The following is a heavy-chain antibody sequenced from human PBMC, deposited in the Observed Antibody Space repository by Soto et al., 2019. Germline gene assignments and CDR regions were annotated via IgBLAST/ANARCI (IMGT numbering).Heavy chain of an antibody. CDR3: ARFRDYYYDSSGYYYNYYFDY. J-gene: IGHJ4*02. Sequence: LETLSLTCTVSGGSISSYYWSWIRQPPGKGLEWIGYIYYSGSTNYNPSLKSRVTISVDTSKNQFSLKLSSVTAADTAVYYCARFRDYYYDSSGYYYNYYFDYWGQGTLVTVSS. V-gene: IGHV4-59*01. D-gene: IGHD3-22*01. CDR2: IYYSGST. CDR1: GGSISSYY.